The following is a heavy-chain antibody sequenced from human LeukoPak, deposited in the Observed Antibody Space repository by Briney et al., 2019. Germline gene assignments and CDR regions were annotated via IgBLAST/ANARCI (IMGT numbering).Heavy chain of an antibody. V-gene: IGHV3-48*04. CDR3: APRPDTAMVTDYF. Sequence: GSLRLSCAASGFTFSSYSMNWVRQAPGKGLEWVSYISSSSSTIYYADSVKGRFTISRDNAKNSLYLQMNSLRAEDTAVYYCAPRPDTAMVTDYFWGQGTLVTVSS. CDR1: GFTFSSYS. J-gene: IGHJ4*02. CDR2: ISSSSSTI. D-gene: IGHD5-18*01.